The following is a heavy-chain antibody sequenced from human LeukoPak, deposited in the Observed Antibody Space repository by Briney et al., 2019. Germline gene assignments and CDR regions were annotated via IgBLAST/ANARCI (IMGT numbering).Heavy chain of an antibody. CDR1: GYTFTSYG. V-gene: IGHV1-18*01. Sequence: ASVKVSCKASGYTFTSYGISWVRQAPGQGLEWMGWISAYNGNTNYAQKLQGRVTMTTDTSASTAYMELRSLRSGDTAVYYCARDKRASGSYFSDRWFDPWGQGTLVTVSS. D-gene: IGHD1-26*01. CDR2: ISAYNGNT. J-gene: IGHJ5*02. CDR3: ARDKRASGSYFSDRWFDP.